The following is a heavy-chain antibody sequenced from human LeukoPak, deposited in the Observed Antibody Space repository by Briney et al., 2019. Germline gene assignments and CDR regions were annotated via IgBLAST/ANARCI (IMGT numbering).Heavy chain of an antibody. D-gene: IGHD3-3*01. CDR3: AKTRYYDFWSGSSKEPPDAFDI. V-gene: IGHV4-59*01. Sequence: SETLSLTCTVSGGSISGYYWSWIRQPPGKGLEWIGYIYNSGSTNYNPSLKSRVTISLDTSRNQFSLRLNSVTAADTAVYYCAKTRYYDFWSGSSKEPPDAFDIWGQGTMVTVSS. J-gene: IGHJ3*02. CDR2: IYNSGST. CDR1: GGSISGYY.